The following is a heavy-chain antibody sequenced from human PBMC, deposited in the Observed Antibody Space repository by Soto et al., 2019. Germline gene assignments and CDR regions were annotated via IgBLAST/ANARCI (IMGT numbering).Heavy chain of an antibody. J-gene: IGHJ4*02. V-gene: IGHV4-61*01. CDR1: GGSVSSGHYY. D-gene: IGHD6-19*01. CDR2: ISYTGST. Sequence: QVQLQESGPGLVRPSETLSLTCTVSGGSVSSGHYYWSWSRQPPGKGLEWIGYISYTGSTNYNPSRKSRVTIAVDTSKNQFSLQMNSVTAADTAVYYCARSGAGSGWLGGQGTLVTVSS. CDR3: ARSGAGSGWL.